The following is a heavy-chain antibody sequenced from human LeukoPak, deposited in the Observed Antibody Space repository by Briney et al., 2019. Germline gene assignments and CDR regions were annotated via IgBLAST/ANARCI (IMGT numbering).Heavy chain of an antibody. V-gene: IGHV4-39*07. Sequence: PSETLSLTCTVSGGSISTSNYYWGWIRQPPGKGLEWIGNIFYSGSTYYSPSLKSRVTISVDTSKNQFSLKLRSVTAADTAVYYCARVTGYMIEDYFDYWGQGTLVTVSS. D-gene: IGHD3-22*01. CDR2: IFYSGST. CDR1: GGSISTSNYY. CDR3: ARVTGYMIEDYFDY. J-gene: IGHJ4*02.